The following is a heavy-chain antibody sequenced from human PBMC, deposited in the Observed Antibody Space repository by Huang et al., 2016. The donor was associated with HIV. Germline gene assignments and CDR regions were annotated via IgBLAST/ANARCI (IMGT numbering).Heavy chain of an antibody. CDR2: SSVSSKYI. J-gene: IGHJ6*02. CDR3: ARAYCGGDCYPGVTYRNGMDV. CDR1: GFSFGSYN. Sequence: QLVESGGGLVRPGGSLRISCATSGFSFGSYNMNWVRQAAGKVLEWVSSSSVSSKYIEYADSGKGRFTISRDNVKKSLYLQMHSLRADDTAVYYCARAYCGGDCYPGVTYRNGMDVWGQGTTVTVSS. V-gene: IGHV3-21*01. D-gene: IGHD2-21*02.